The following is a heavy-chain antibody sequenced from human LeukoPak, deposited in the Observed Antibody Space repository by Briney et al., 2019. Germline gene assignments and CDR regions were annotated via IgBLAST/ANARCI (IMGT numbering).Heavy chain of an antibody. CDR2: INPNSGGT. J-gene: IGHJ4*02. CDR1: GYTFTGYY. V-gene: IGHV1-2*02. Sequence: ASVKVSCKASGYTFTGYYMYWVRQAPGQGLEWMGWINPNSGGTNYGQKFQGRVTMTRDTSISTAYMELSRLRSDDTAVYYCARELIGTGGFDYWGQGTLVTVSS. CDR3: ARELIGTGGFDY. D-gene: IGHD1-20*01.